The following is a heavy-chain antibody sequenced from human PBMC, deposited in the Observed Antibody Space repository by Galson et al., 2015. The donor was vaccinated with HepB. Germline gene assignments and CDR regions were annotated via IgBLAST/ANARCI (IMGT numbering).Heavy chain of an antibody. Sequence: CAISGDSVSSTSAAWNWIRQSPSRGLEWLGRTYYRSKGYNVYAVSVKSRITINPDTSKNQFSLQLNSVTPEDTAVYYCARAGSWYRGTLSEFDPWGQGTLVTVSS. J-gene: IGHJ5*02. CDR2: TYYRSKGYN. D-gene: IGHD6-13*01. CDR1: GDSVSSTSAA. V-gene: IGHV6-1*01. CDR3: ARAGSWYRGTLSEFDP.